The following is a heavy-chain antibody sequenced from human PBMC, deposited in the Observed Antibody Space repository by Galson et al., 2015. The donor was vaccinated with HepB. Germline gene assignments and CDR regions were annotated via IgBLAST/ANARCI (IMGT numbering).Heavy chain of an antibody. Sequence: SVKVSCKASGYTFTGYYMHWVRQAPGQGLEWMGWINPNSGGTNHAQKFQGRVTMTRDTSISTAYMELSRLRSDDTAVYYCARVGPYYDFWGTDAFDIWGQGTMVTVSS. J-gene: IGHJ3*02. CDR1: GYTFTGYY. V-gene: IGHV1-2*02. CDR2: INPNSGGT. D-gene: IGHD3-3*01. CDR3: ARVGPYYDFWGTDAFDI.